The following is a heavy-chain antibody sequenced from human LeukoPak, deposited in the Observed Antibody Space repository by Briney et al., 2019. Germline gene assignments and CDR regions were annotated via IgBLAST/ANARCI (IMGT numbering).Heavy chain of an antibody. CDR1: GFTSSSYG. V-gene: IGHV3-33*01. CDR2: IWYDGSNK. CDR3: ARDKLVDGMDV. Sequence: PGGSLRLSCAASGFTSSSYGMHWVRQAPGKGLEWVAVIWYDGSNKYYADSVKGRFTISRDNSKNTLYLQMNSLRAEDTAVYYCARDKLVDGMDVWGQGTTVTVSS. J-gene: IGHJ6*02. D-gene: IGHD2-8*02.